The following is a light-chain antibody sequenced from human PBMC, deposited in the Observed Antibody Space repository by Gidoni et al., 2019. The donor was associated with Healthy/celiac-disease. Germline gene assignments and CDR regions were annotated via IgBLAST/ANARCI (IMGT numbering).Light chain of an antibody. Sequence: ELVLTQSPGTLSLSPGERATRSCRASQSVSSSYLAWYQQKPGQAPRLLIYGASSRATGIPDRFSGSGSGTDFTLTISRLGPEDFAVYYCQHYGSSLPWTFGQGTKVEIK. CDR3: QHYGSSLPWT. J-gene: IGKJ1*01. CDR1: QSVSSSY. CDR2: GAS. V-gene: IGKV3-20*01.